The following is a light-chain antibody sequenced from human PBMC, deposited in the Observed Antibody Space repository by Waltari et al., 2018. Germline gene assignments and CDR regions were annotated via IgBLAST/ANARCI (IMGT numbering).Light chain of an antibody. CDR2: DKN. Sequence: SSELTQDPAVSVALGQTVRITCQGDSLRNYYANWYQQKPGQAPLLVMYDKNKWPSGIPDRFSGSFSGTTSSLTITGPRAEDEADYYCSSRDSSGDRLLFGGGTKLTVL. V-gene: IGLV3-19*01. J-gene: IGLJ2*01. CDR3: SSRDSSGDRLL. CDR1: SLRNYY.